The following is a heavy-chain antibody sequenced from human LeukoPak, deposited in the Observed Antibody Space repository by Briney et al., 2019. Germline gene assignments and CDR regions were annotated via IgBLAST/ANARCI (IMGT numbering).Heavy chain of an antibody. CDR2: TYYSGST. CDR3: ARQVLLWFGELSTPLYYYYGMDV. J-gene: IGHJ6*02. D-gene: IGHD3-10*01. CDR1: GVSISSSSYY. V-gene: IGHV4-39*01. Sequence: KPSQTLSLTCTVSGVSISSSSYYWGWIRQPPGKWLEWIVSTYYSGSTYYNQSLKSRVTISVDTSKNQFSLKLSSVTAADTAVYYCARQVLLWFGELSTPLYYYYGMDVWGQGTTVTVSS.